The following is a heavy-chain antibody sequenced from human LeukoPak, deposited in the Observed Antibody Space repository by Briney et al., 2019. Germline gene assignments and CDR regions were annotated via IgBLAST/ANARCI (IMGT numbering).Heavy chain of an antibody. V-gene: IGHV3-38-3*01. CDR1: GFTFSSYW. Sequence: SGGSLRLSCAASGFTFSSYWMSWVRQAPGKGLEWVSSISGGSTYYADSRKGRFTISRDNSKNTLYLQMNSLRAEDTAVYYCAKSSQWRAEYFQHWGQGTLVTVSS. CDR2: ISGGST. D-gene: IGHD2-8*01. J-gene: IGHJ1*01. CDR3: AKSSQWRAEYFQH.